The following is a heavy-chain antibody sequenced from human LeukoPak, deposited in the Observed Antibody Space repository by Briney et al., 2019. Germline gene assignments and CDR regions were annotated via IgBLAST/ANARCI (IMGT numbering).Heavy chain of an antibody. Sequence: PGGSLRLSCAASGFTVSSNYMSWVRQAPGKGLEWVSVVSSGGSTYYADSVKGRFTLSRDNSKNTLYLQMNTLSADDTAVYYCAISSGGPYYFDFWGQGTLVTVSS. CDR3: AISSGGPYYFDF. D-gene: IGHD2-15*01. J-gene: IGHJ4*02. CDR1: GFTVSSNY. V-gene: IGHV3-53*01. CDR2: VSSGGST.